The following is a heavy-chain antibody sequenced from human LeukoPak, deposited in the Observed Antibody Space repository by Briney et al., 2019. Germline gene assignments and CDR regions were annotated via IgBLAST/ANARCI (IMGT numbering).Heavy chain of an antibody. J-gene: IGHJ1*01. D-gene: IGHD3-10*01. CDR2: IKNKNSGRTT. CDR3: VTAAGLLPYYFTY. Sequence: GGSLRLSCAASGVSFPNAWIQWGRQAPGKGLEWVGRIKNKNSGRTTNYIAPVKGRFTISRDDSRNTLYLEMDSLQTEHTAVSYCVTAAGLLPYYFTYWGQGTLVTVSS. V-gene: IGHV3-15*01. CDR1: GVSFPNAW.